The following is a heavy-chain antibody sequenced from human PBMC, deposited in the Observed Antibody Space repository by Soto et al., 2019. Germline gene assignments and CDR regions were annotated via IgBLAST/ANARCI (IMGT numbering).Heavy chain of an antibody. Sequence: GGSLRLSCADSGFTFSDYYMSWIRQAPGKGLEWVSYIRSSSDDSSIYYADSVKGRFTISRDDGKISLYLHMNSLRAEDTAVYYCARGSPAIAGGGFDIWGQGTMVTVSS. CDR1: GFTFSDYY. CDR2: IRSSSDDSSI. J-gene: IGHJ3*02. V-gene: IGHV3-11*01. D-gene: IGHD2-15*01. CDR3: ARGSPAIAGGGFDI.